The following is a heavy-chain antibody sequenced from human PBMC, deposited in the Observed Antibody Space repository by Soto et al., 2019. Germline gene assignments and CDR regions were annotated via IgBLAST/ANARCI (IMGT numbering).Heavy chain of an antibody. J-gene: IGHJ6*02. V-gene: IGHV1-2*04. Sequence: ASVKVSCKASGYTFTGYYMHWVRQAPGQGLEWMGWINPNSGGTNYAQKFQGWVTMTRDTSISTAYMELSRLRSDDTAVYYCARERSPSGFWTGTLKYYYHDYGMDVWGQGATVTVSS. CDR2: INPNSGGT. D-gene: IGHD3-3*01. CDR1: GYTFTGYY. CDR3: ARERSPSGFWTGTLKYYYHDYGMDV.